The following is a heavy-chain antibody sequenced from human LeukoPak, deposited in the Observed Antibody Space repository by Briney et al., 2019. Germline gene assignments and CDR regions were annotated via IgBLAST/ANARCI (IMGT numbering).Heavy chain of an antibody. CDR1: GYTLTELS. V-gene: IGHV1-24*01. D-gene: IGHD3-10*01. Sequence: GASVKVSCKVSGYTLTELSMHWGRQAPGERLEGMGGFYPEDGETIYAQKFQGRVTMTEDTSTDTAYMELSSLRSEDTAVYYCATVGVPYYYGSGSTNYFDYWGQGTLVTVSS. CDR3: ATVGVPYYYGSGSTNYFDY. J-gene: IGHJ4*02. CDR2: FYPEDGET.